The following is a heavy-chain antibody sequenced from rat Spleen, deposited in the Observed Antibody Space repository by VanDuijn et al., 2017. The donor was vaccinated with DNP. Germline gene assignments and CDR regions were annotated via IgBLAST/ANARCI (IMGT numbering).Heavy chain of an antibody. J-gene: IGHJ2*01. V-gene: IGHV2-15*01. CDR1: GFALTSYH. CDR2: IWSGGST. CDR3: TRGDY. Sequence: QVQLEESGPDLVQPSQTLSLTCTVSGFALTSYHVHWVRQPPGKGLEWVGAIWSGGSTDYNSALKSRLSISRDTSKSQVFLKMNSLQTEDTAIYFCTRGDYWGQGVMVTVSS.